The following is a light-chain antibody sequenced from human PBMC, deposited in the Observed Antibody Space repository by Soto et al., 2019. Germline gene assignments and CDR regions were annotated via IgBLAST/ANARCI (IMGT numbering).Light chain of an antibody. V-gene: IGLV2-14*01. J-gene: IGLJ2*01. CDR1: SSDVGAYNY. Sequence: QSALTQPASVSGSPGQSITISCTGTSSDVGAYNYVSWYQQHPGKAPKLMIYDVSYRPSGVSNRFSGSKSGNTASLTISGLQAEDEAEYYCSSYSNTRTLANVIFGGGTKLTVL. CDR3: SSYSNTRTLANVI. CDR2: DVS.